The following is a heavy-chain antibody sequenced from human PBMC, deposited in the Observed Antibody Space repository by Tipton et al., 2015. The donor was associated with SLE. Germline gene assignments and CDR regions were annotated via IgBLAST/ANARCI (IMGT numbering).Heavy chain of an antibody. J-gene: IGHJ4*02. V-gene: IGHV3-66*02. CDR3: ARGIEGYCSGGSCYFDY. Sequence: SLRLSCAASGFTFSTFWMNWVRRAPGKGLEWVSGVYRGGRTYHADSVKGRFTISRDNSKNTLYLQMNSLRAEDTAVYYCARGIEGYCSGGSCYFDYWGQGALVTVSS. CDR1: GFTFSTFW. CDR2: VYRGGRT. D-gene: IGHD2-15*01.